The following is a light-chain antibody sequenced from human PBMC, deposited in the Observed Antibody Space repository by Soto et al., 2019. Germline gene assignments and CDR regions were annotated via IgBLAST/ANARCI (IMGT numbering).Light chain of an antibody. J-gene: IGKJ1*01. V-gene: IGKV3-15*01. CDR1: QSVSSN. CDR3: QQYNSWPRT. CDR2: GAS. Sequence: EVVMTQSPATLSVSPGERATLSCRASQSVSSNLAWYQQKPGQGPRLLIYGASTRATGFPARFSGGGSGTEFTLTMNCLQSEDFAVYYCQQYNSWPRTFGQGTKVEIK.